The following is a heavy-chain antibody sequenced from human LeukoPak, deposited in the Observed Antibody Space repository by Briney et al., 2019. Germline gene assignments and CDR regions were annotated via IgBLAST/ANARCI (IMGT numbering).Heavy chain of an antibody. CDR3: TGQGTSGY. D-gene: IGHD1-26*01. CDR1: GFTFSGSA. CDR2: IRSKSNNYAT. J-gene: IGHJ4*02. V-gene: IGHV3-73*01. Sequence: GGSLRLSCAASGFTFSGSAMHWVRQASGKGLEWVGRIRSKSNNYATAYGASVKDRFTISRDDSKNTTYLQMNSLKTEDTAVYYCTGQGTSGYWGQGTLVTVSS.